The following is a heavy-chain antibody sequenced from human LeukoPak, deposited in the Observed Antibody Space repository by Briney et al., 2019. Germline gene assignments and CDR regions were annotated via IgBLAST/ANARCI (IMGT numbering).Heavy chain of an antibody. CDR2: IYHSGNT. Sequence: SETLSLTCTVSGYSISNGFYWGWIRQPPGKGLEWFGSIYHSGNTYYNPSLKSRVTISVDTSKNQFSLKLSSVTAADTAMYYCARTGYCSSASCYTASRPYSYYYMDVWGRGTTVTVSS. D-gene: IGHD2-2*02. J-gene: IGHJ6*03. CDR1: GYSISNGFY. CDR3: ARTGYCSSASCYTASRPYSYYYMDV. V-gene: IGHV4-38-2*02.